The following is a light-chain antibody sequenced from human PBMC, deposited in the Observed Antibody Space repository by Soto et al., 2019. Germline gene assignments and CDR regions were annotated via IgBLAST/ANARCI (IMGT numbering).Light chain of an antibody. CDR3: QVWDSSKV. CDR1: NIGSKN. V-gene: IGLV3-9*01. CDR2: RDS. Sequence: SYELTQPLSVSVALGQTTKITCGGNNIGSKNVHWYQQKPGQAPVLVIYRDSNRPSGIPERFSGSNSGNTATLTISRAQAGDEADYYCQVWDSSKVFGGRTKVTVL. J-gene: IGLJ2*01.